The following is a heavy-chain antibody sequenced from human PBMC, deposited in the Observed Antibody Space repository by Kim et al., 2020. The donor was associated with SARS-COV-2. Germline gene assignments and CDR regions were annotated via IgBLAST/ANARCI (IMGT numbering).Heavy chain of an antibody. CDR3: AKSNYYDSSGYLDY. V-gene: IGHV3-30*18. Sequence: GGSLRLSCAASGFTFSSYGMHWVRQAPGKGLEWVAVISYDGSNKYYADSVKGRFTISRDNSKNTLYLQMNSLRAEDTAVYYCAKSNYYDSSGYLDYWGQGTPVTVSS. CDR1: GFTFSSYG. CDR2: ISYDGSNK. J-gene: IGHJ4*02. D-gene: IGHD3-22*01.